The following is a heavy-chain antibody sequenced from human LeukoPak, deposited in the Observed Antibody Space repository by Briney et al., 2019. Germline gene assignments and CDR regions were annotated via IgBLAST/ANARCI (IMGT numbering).Heavy chain of an antibody. V-gene: IGHV4-34*01. CDR1: GGSFSGYY. J-gene: IGHJ6*03. CDR3: ARARIAAAYYYYYYMDV. Sequence: SETLSLTXAVYGGSFSGYYWSWIRQPPGKGLEWIGEINHSGSTNYNPSLKSRVTISVDTSKNQFSLKLSSVTAADTAVYYCARARIAAAYYYYYYMDVWGKGNTVTVSS. D-gene: IGHD6-13*01. CDR2: INHSGST.